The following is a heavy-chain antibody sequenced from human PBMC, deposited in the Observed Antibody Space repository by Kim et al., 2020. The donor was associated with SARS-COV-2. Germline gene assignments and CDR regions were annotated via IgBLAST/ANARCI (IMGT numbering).Heavy chain of an antibody. CDR2: INHSGST. J-gene: IGHJ4*02. V-gene: IGHV4-34*01. D-gene: IGHD6-25*01. CDR1: GGSFSGYY. Sequence: SETLSLTCAVYGGSFSGYYWSWIRQPPGKGLEWIGEINHSGSTNYNPSLKSRVTISVDTSKNQFSLKLSSVTAADTAVYYCARGRPSGRFDYWGQGTLVT. CDR3: ARGRPSGRFDY.